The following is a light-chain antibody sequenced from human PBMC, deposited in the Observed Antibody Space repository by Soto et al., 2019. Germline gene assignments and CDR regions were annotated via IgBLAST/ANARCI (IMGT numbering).Light chain of an antibody. CDR2: AAS. V-gene: IGKV1-39*01. CDR1: HDIGTY. Sequence: DIPMTQSTSSLSASVGDRVTITCRANHDIGTYLNWYQHKPGKAPELLISAASTLRSGVPSRFSGSGSGTYFTLTISSLQPEDFATYYCQHASDPFGGGTKVEIK. J-gene: IGKJ4*01. CDR3: QHASDP.